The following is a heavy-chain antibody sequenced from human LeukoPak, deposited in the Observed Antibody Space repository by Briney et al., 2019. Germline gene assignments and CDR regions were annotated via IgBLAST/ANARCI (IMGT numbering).Heavy chain of an antibody. CDR1: GGTFSSHA. D-gene: IGHD4-17*01. J-gene: IGHJ4*02. V-gene: IGHV1-69*04. Sequence: SVKVSCKASGGTFSSHAISRVRQAPGQGLEWMGRIIPILGIANYAQKLQGRVTITADKSTSTAYMELSSLRSEDTAVYYCERVVQSTVTTLGIDYWGQGTLVTVSS. CDR3: ERVVQSTVTTLGIDY. CDR2: IIPILGIA.